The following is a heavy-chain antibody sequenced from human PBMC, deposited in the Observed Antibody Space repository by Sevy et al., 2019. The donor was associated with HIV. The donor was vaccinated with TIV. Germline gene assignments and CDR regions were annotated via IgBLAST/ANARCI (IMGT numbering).Heavy chain of an antibody. V-gene: IGHV3-33*01. J-gene: IGHJ6*02. D-gene: IGHD4-4*01. CDR1: GFTFSNHG. CDR3: ARDVDSNYDGIDG. Sequence: GGSLRLSCAASGFTFSNHGMHWVRQAPGKGLEWVARIWYDGSDTYYGESVKGRFTISRDNSKNTVDLQMNSLRVEDTAVYYCARDVDSNYDGIDGWGQRTTVTVSS. CDR2: IWYDGSDT.